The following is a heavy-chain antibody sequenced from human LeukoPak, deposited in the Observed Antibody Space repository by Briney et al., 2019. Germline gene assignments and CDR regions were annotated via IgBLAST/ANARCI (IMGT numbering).Heavy chain of an antibody. J-gene: IGHJ6*02. V-gene: IGHV1-18*01. CDR1: GYTFTSYG. D-gene: IGHD6-19*01. CDR2: TSAYNGNT. Sequence: GASVKVSCKASGYTFTSYGISWMRQAPGQGLEWMGWTSAYNGNTNYAQKLQGRVTMTTDTSTSTAYMELRSLRSDDTAVYYCARDKWLVEGGYYYYGMDVWGQGTTVTVSS. CDR3: ARDKWLVEGGYYYYGMDV.